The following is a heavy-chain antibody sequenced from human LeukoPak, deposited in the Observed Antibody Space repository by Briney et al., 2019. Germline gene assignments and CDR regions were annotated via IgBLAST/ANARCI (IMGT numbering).Heavy chain of an antibody. D-gene: IGHD2-2*01. CDR2: INHSGST. CDR1: GGSLSGYY. V-gene: IGHV4-34*01. Sequence: SETLSLTCAVYGGSLSGYYWSWVRQPPGKGLEWIGEINHSGSTNYNPSLKSRVTISLDTSKNQFSLKLNSVTAADTAVYYCARGRTGYQLLPTKKNYDYYYMDVWGKGTTVTVSS. CDR3: ARGRTGYQLLPTKKNYDYYYMDV. J-gene: IGHJ6*03.